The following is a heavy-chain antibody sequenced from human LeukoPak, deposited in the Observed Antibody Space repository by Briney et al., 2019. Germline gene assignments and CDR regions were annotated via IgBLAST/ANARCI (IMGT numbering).Heavy chain of an antibody. CDR3: ARGLS. CDR2: IYYSGTT. V-gene: IGHV4-39*01. Sequence: SETLSLTCTVSGDSISSSSYYWGWIRQPPGKGLEWIGSIYYSGTTYYNPSLESRVTISVDTSKNQFSLKLSSVTAADTAVYYCARGLSWGRGTLVTVSS. CDR1: GDSISSSSYY. J-gene: IGHJ4*02. D-gene: IGHD6-19*01.